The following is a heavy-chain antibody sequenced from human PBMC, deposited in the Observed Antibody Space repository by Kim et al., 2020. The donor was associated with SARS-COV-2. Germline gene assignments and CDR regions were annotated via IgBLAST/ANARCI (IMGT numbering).Heavy chain of an antibody. D-gene: IGHD3-22*01. J-gene: IGHJ6*02. CDR2: IWYDGSNK. Sequence: GGSLRLSCAASGFTFSSYGMHWVRQAPGKGLEWVAVIWYDGSNKYYADSVKGRFTISRDNSKNTLYLQMNSLRAEDTAVYYCARTELFENYYDSSGYLNAGIYYYYGMDVWGQGTTVTVSS. V-gene: IGHV3-33*08. CDR1: GFTFSSYG. CDR3: ARTELFENYYDSSGYLNAGIYYYYGMDV.